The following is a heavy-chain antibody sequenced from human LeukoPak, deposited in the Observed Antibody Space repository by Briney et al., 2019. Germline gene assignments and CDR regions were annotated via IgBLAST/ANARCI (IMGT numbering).Heavy chain of an antibody. Sequence: PGGSLRLSCAASGFTFSSCGRHWVRQAPGKGLEWVAVISYDLRRQYYADSVKCRFNISRDNSKNPLYLQMNSLRAEDTAVYFCVKEQSSGDYRTADFWGLGTPVSVSS. CDR2: ISYDLRRQ. D-gene: IGHD3-10*01. V-gene: IGHV3-30*18. CDR1: GFTFSSCG. J-gene: IGHJ4*02. CDR3: VKEQSSGDYRTADF.